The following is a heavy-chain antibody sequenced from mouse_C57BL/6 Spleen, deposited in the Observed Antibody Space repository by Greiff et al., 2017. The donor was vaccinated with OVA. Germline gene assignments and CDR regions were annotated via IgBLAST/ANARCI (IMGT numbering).Heavy chain of an antibody. Sequence: QVQLQQSGPGLVQPSQSLSITCTVSGFSLTSYGVHWVRQPPGKGLEWLGVIWSGGSTDYNAAFISRLSISTDNSKSQVFFKMISLQADDTAIYYCAKSAGTHYAMDYWGQGTSGTVSS. J-gene: IGHJ4*01. CDR1: GFSLTSYG. D-gene: IGHD4-1*01. CDR2: IWSGGST. CDR3: AKSAGTHYAMDY. V-gene: IGHV2-4*01.